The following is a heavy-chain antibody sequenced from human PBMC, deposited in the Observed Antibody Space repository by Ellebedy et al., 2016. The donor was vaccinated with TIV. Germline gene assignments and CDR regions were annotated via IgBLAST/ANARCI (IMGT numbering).Heavy chain of an antibody. J-gene: IGHJ4*02. Sequence: MPSETLSLTCTVSGGSISSSSYYWGWIRQPPGKGLEWIGSIYYSGSTYYNPSLKSRVTISVDTSKNQFSLKLSSVTAADTAVYYCARGRVYMIVGPYFDYWGQGTLVTVSS. CDR2: IYYSGST. D-gene: IGHD3-22*01. CDR1: GGSISSSSYY. V-gene: IGHV4-39*07. CDR3: ARGRVYMIVGPYFDY.